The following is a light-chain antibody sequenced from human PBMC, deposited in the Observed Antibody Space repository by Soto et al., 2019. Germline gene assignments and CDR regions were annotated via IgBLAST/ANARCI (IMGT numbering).Light chain of an antibody. CDR1: QDINKY. J-gene: IGKJ5*01. V-gene: IGKV1-27*01. Sequence: IQMTQSPSSLSASVGDRVTITCRASQDINKYLAWYQQRPGTVPKLLIYSASTLKAGVPSRFSGSRSGTDFTLTIGSLQTEDDATYDCQKYSGVPVTFGQGTRLEIK. CDR2: SAS. CDR3: QKYSGVPVT.